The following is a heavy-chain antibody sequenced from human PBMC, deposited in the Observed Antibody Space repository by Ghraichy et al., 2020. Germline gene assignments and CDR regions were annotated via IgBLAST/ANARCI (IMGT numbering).Heavy chain of an antibody. Sequence: AAVKVSCKASGYTFTGYYMHWVRQAPGQGLEWMGWINPNSGGTNYAQKFQGWVTMTRDTSISTAYMELSRLRSDDTAVYYCARDSSNYYFDYWGQGTLVTVSS. D-gene: IGHD4-11*01. J-gene: IGHJ4*02. CDR2: INPNSGGT. CDR1: GYTFTGYY. V-gene: IGHV1-2*04. CDR3: ARDSSNYYFDY.